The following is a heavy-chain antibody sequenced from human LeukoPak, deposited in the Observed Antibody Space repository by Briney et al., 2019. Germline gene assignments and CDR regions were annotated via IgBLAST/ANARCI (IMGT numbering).Heavy chain of an antibody. D-gene: IGHD3-10*01. CDR1: GFTFDDYG. J-gene: IGHJ3*02. V-gene: IGHV3-30*18. Sequence: GGSLRLSCAASGFTFDDYGMSWVRQAPGKGLEWVAVISYDGSNKHYADSVKGRFSISRDNSKNTLYLQMNSLRAEDTAVYYCAKDYGSGSYFHDAFDIWGQGTMVTVSS. CDR3: AKDYGSGSYFHDAFDI. CDR2: ISYDGSNK.